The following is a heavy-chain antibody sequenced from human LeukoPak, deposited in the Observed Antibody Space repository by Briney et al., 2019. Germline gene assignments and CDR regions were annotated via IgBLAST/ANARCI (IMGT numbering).Heavy chain of an antibody. J-gene: IGHJ4*02. CDR3: ARDSYVPDY. CDR1: GYTFTGHY. CDR2: INPNTGDP. Sequence: ASVKVSCKASGYTFTGHYMHWVRQAPGQGLEWMGRINPNTGDPDYAQKFQGRVTMTRDTSISTAYMEVSRLRSDDTAVYYCARDSYVPDYWGQGTLVTVPS. D-gene: IGHD3-16*01. V-gene: IGHV1-2*06.